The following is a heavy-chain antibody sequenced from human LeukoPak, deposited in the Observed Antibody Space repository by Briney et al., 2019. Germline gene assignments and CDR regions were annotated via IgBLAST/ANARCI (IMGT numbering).Heavy chain of an antibody. V-gene: IGHV4-59*01. CDR1: GGSISIYY. CDR2: IYDSGST. J-gene: IGHJ3*02. D-gene: IGHD3-22*01. CDR3: ASLTTAEAFDI. Sequence: PSETLSLTCTVSGGSISIYYWSWIRQPPGKGLEWSGYIYDSGSTNYNPSLKSRVTISVDTSKNQFSLKLSSVTAADTAVYYCASLTTAEAFDIWGQGTMVTVSS.